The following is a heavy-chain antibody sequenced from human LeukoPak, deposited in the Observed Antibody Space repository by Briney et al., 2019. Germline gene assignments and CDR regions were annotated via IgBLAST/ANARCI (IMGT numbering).Heavy chain of an antibody. CDR3: ARGAAMVDY. CDR1: GFTFSSYW. CDR2: IKQDGSEK. Sequence: GGSPRLFCAASGFTFSSYWEKWGRQAPGKGLEWVANIKQDGSEKYYVDSVKGRFTISRDNAKNSLYLQMNSLRAEDTAVYYCARGAAMVDYWGQGTLVTVSS. V-gene: IGHV3-7*01. J-gene: IGHJ4*02. D-gene: IGHD5-18*01.